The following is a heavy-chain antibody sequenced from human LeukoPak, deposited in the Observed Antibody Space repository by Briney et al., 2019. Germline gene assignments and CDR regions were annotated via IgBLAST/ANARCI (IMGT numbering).Heavy chain of an antibody. V-gene: IGHV4-39*01. Sequence: SETLSLTCTVSGGSISSSSYYWGWIRQPPGKGLEWIGSIYYSGSTYYNPSLKSRVTISVDTSKNQFSLKLSSVTAADTAVYYCARPGPDNGRYMDVWGKGTTVTVSS. CDR3: ARPGPDNGRYMDV. CDR1: GGSISSSSYY. J-gene: IGHJ6*03. CDR2: IYYSGST. D-gene: IGHD1-1*01.